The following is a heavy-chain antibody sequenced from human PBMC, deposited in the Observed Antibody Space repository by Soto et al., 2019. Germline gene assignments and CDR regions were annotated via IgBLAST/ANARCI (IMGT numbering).Heavy chain of an antibody. CDR1: GFTFSSYW. V-gene: IGHV3-7*01. D-gene: IGHD4-17*01. J-gene: IGHJ4*02. CDR2: IKQDGSEK. CDR3: AREVDDYGDPYYFDY. Sequence: GGSLRLSCAASGFTFSSYWMSWVRQAPGKGLEWVANIKQDGSEKYYVDSVKGRFTISRDNAKNSLYLQMNSLRAEDTAVYYCAREVDDYGDPYYFDYWGQGTLVTVSS.